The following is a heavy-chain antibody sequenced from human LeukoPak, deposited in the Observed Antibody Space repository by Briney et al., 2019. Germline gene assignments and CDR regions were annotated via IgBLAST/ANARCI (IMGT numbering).Heavy chain of an antibody. J-gene: IGHJ6*04. CDR3: ARPTDSSSKDYYGMDV. Sequence: ASVKVSCKASLGTFSSYAISWVRQAPGQGLEWMGGIIPIFGTANYAQKFQGRVTITADESTSTAYMELSSLRSEDTAVYYCARPTDSSSKDYYGMDVWGKGTTVTVSS. D-gene: IGHD6-13*01. V-gene: IGHV1-69*01. CDR2: IIPIFGTA. CDR1: LGTFSSYA.